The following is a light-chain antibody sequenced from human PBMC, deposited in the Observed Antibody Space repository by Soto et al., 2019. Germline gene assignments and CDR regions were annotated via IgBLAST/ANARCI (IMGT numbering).Light chain of an antibody. CDR3: AAWDDRLNGYV. V-gene: IGLV1-44*01. CDR2: SND. J-gene: IGLJ1*01. CDR1: ASNIESNT. Sequence: QSVLTQPPSASATPGQGVTISCSGGASNIESNTVTWYKQLPGTAPKLVIYSNDDRPSGVPARFSGSRSGTSASLAISGLQSDDEADYFCAAWDDRLNGYVFGGGTKLTVL.